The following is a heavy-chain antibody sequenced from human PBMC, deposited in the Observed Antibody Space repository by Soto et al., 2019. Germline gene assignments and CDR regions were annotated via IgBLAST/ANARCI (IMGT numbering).Heavy chain of an antibody. Sequence: PSETLSLTCAVSGDSISRGYHWAWIRQPPGKGLEWVATIYHTGTTYYNPSLTSRVTISVDTYKNQFFLKLTSVTAADSAVYYCERTDSVGYYQYFGQGNPVTVSS. J-gene: IGHJ4*01. V-gene: IGHV4-38-2*01. CDR3: ERTDSVGYYQY. CDR1: GDSISRGYH. CDR2: IYHTGTT. D-gene: IGHD2-15*01.